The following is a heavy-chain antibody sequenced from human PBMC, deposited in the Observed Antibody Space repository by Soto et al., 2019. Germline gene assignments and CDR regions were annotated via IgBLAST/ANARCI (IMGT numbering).Heavy chain of an antibody. V-gene: IGHV1-18*01. J-gene: IGHJ4*02. CDR3: ARDAFTYYDFWSGYYGASFDY. Sequence: QVQLVQSGAEVKKPGASVKVSCKASGYTFTSYGISWVRQAPGQGLEWMGWISAYNGNTNYAQKLQGRVTMTTDTSTSTAYMELRSLGSDDTAVYYCARDAFTYYDFWSGYYGASFDYWGQGTLVTVSS. CDR1: GYTFTSYG. D-gene: IGHD3-3*01. CDR2: ISAYNGNT.